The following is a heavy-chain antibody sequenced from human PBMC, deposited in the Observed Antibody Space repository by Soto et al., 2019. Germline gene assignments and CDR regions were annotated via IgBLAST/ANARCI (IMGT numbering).Heavy chain of an antibody. J-gene: IGHJ4*02. CDR2: INPSGGST. V-gene: IGHV1-46*01. CDR3: ARASGGYCSGGSCYFDY. CDR1: GYTLTRYY. Sequence: ASVKVSCKASGYTLTRYYMHWVRQAPGQGLEWMGVINPSGGSTSNAQKFQGRITMTRDTSTSTVYMELSRLRSEDTAVYYCARASGGYCSGGSCYFDYWGQGILVTVSS. D-gene: IGHD2-15*01.